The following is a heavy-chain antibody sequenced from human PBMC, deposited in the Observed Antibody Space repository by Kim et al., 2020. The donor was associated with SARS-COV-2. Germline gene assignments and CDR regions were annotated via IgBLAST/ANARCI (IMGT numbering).Heavy chain of an antibody. CDR2: ISSSSSYI. Sequence: GSLRLSCAASGFTFSSYSMNWVRQAPGKGLEWVSSISSSSSYIYYADSVKGRFTISRDNAKNSLYLQMNSLRAEDTAVYYCARDGQTDYYGSGRRYYYYGMDVWGQGTTVTVSS. J-gene: IGHJ6*02. CDR1: GFTFSSYS. CDR3: ARDGQTDYYGSGRRYYYYGMDV. V-gene: IGHV3-21*01. D-gene: IGHD3-10*01.